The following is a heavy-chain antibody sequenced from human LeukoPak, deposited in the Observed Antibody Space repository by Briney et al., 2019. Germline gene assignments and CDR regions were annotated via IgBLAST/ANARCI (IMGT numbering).Heavy chain of an antibody. D-gene: IGHD5-18*01. CDR3: ARREYSYGHEDY. Sequence: GASVKVSCKASGGTFSSYAISWVRQAPGQGLEWMGGIIPIFGTANYAQKFQGRVTITADESTSTAYMELSSLRSEDTAVYYCARREYSYGHEDYWGQGTLVTVSS. CDR1: GGTFSSYA. CDR2: IIPIFGTA. V-gene: IGHV1-69*13. J-gene: IGHJ4*02.